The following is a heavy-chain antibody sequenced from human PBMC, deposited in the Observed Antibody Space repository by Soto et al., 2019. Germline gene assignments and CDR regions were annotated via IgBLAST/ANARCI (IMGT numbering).Heavy chain of an antibody. J-gene: IGHJ4*02. CDR1: GFTFSSYG. V-gene: IGHV3-30*18. Sequence: QVQLVESGGGVVQPGRSLRLSCAASGFTFSSYGMHWVRQAPGKGLEWVAVISYDGSNKYYADSVKGRFTISRDNSKNTLYLQMNSLRAEDTDVYSCANDRRWQFDYWGQGTLVTVSS. CDR3: ANDRRWQFDY. CDR2: ISYDGSNK.